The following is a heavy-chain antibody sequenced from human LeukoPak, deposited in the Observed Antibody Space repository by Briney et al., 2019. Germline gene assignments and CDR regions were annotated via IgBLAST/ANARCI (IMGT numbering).Heavy chain of an antibody. CDR2: IYYSGST. V-gene: IGHV4-59*01. Sequence: SETLSLTCTVSGGSMNSYYWSWIRQPPGKGLEWIGYIYYSGSTKYNPSLKSRVTISVDRSKNQFSLKLSSVTAADTAVYYCARPTDTAMVLNAFDIWGQGTMVTVSS. D-gene: IGHD5-18*01. CDR1: GGSMNSYY. J-gene: IGHJ3*02. CDR3: ARPTDTAMVLNAFDI.